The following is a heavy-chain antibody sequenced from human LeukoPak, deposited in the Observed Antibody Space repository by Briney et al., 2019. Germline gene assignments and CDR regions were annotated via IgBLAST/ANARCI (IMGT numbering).Heavy chain of an antibody. Sequence: GGSLRLSCAASGFTFSSYTMNWVRQAPGKGLEWVSFISTSSSYIYYADSVKGRFTISRDNARNSLYLEMNSLRAEDTAVYYCARSPSGRYSLIGFLDFWGQGTLVTVSS. D-gene: IGHD1-26*01. J-gene: IGHJ4*02. CDR1: GFTFSSYT. V-gene: IGHV3-21*01. CDR2: ISTSSSYI. CDR3: ARSPSGRYSLIGFLDF.